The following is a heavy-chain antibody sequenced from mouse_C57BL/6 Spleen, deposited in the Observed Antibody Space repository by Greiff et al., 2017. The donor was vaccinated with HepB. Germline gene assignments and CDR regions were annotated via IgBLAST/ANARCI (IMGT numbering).Heavy chain of an antibody. D-gene: IGHD1-1*01. CDR1: GFTFSDYG. CDR2: ISSGSSTI. V-gene: IGHV5-17*01. Sequence: EVKVVESGGGLVKPGGSLKLSCAASGFTFSDYGMHWVRQAPEKGLEWVAYISSGSSTIYYADTVKGRFTISRDNAKNTLFLQMTSLRSEDTAMYYCANKYYYGSSYPYYAMDYWGQGTSVTVSS. J-gene: IGHJ4*01. CDR3: ANKYYYGSSYPYYAMDY.